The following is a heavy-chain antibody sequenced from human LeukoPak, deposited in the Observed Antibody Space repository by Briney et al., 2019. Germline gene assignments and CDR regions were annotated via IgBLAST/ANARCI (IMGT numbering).Heavy chain of an antibody. CDR3: ARDPGGSYSTTTGDWFDP. D-gene: IGHD1-1*01. CDR2: IYHDGKS. Sequence: PSETLSLTFAVSGGSVRSYYWTWLRQSAGKGLEWIGRIYHDGKSDSSLSLKSRVLMSIDTSKNQFSLNLHSVTAADTAVYYCARDPGGSYSTTTGDWFDPWGQGVLVTVSS. V-gene: IGHV4-4*07. CDR1: GGSVRSYY. J-gene: IGHJ5*02.